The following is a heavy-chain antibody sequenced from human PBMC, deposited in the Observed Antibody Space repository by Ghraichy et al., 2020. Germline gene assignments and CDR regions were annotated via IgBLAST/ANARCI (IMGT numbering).Heavy chain of an antibody. J-gene: IGHJ4*02. D-gene: IGHD4-11*01. CDR2: ISSFGDYE. Sequence: GGSLRLSCVPSGFDLSKYYMTWMRQAPGKGMEWLAYISSFGDYEQFADSVRGRFTISRDNMQNSLYLQMNNLGAEDTAVYYCAREYSSSIANRDLDLWGPGTLVSVSS. CDR3: AREYSSSIANRDLDL. CDR1: GFDLSKYY. V-gene: IGHV3-11*04.